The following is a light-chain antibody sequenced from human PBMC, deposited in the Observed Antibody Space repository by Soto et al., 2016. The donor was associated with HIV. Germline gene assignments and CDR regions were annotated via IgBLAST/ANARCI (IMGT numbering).Light chain of an antibody. J-gene: IGLJ3*02. V-gene: IGLV3-21*03. Sequence: SYELTQPPSVSEAPGKTAEIACGGDNIGSKTVHWYQQKPSQAPVLVVFDDDNRPSGIPERFSGSNFGNTATLTISGVEAGDEADYYCQVWDINTDHWVFGGGTKLTVL. CDR2: DDD. CDR1: NIGSKT. CDR3: QVWDINTDHWV.